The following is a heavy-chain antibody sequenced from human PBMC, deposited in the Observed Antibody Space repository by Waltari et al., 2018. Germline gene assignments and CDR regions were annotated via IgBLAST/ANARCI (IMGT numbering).Heavy chain of an antibody. CDR3: ARAGATMIVVVNWFDP. CDR2: IYCSGST. D-gene: IGHD3-22*01. Sequence: QLQLQESGPGLVKPSETLSLTCPVSGGSISSSSYYWGWIRQPPGKGLEWIGSIYCSGSTNYNPSLKSRVTISVDTSKNQFSLKLSSVTAADTAVYYCARAGATMIVVVNWFDPWGQGTLVTVSS. V-gene: IGHV4-39*01. CDR1: GGSISSSSYY. J-gene: IGHJ5*02.